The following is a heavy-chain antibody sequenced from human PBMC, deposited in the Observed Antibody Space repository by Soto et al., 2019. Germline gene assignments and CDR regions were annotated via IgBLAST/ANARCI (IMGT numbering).Heavy chain of an antibody. CDR1: GGSISSGGYY. J-gene: IGHJ5*02. CDR3: SRSVFP. Sequence: QVQLQESGPGLVKPSQTLSLTCTVSGGSISSGGYYWSWIRQHPGKCLEWIGYIYYSGSTYHNPSLNSRVTIAVDTSKNQCSLKLSSGTAADTAVYYCSRSVFPWGQGTLVTVSS. CDR2: IYYSGST. V-gene: IGHV4-31*03.